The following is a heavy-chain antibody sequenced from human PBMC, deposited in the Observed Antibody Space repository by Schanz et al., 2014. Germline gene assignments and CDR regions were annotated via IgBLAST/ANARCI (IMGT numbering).Heavy chain of an antibody. V-gene: IGHV3-7*01. Sequence: AQLVESGGGVVQPGRSLRLSCAASGFTFSSYGMHWVRQAPGKGLEWVANIIHDGSEKFYVDSVKGRFTISRDNSKNTLYLEMNSMRAEDTAMYYCVSAYGEFLDHWGQGTLVTVSS. CDR2: IIHDGSEK. J-gene: IGHJ4*02. D-gene: IGHD4-17*01. CDR1: GFTFSSYG. CDR3: VSAYGEFLDH.